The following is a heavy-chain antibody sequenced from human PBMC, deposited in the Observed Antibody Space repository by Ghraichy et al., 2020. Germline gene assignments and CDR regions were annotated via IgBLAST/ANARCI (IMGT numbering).Heavy chain of an antibody. D-gene: IGHD1-26*01. V-gene: IGHV3-23*01. CDR3: AKAIVGATNNWFDP. Sequence: GGSLRLSCAASGFTFRSYSMTWVRQAPGKGLEWVSAISASGGNTYYADSVKGRFTISRDNSKNTLYLQMNSLRAEDTAVYYCAKAIVGATNNWFDPWGQGTLVTVSS. J-gene: IGHJ5*02. CDR2: ISASGGNT. CDR1: GFTFRSYS.